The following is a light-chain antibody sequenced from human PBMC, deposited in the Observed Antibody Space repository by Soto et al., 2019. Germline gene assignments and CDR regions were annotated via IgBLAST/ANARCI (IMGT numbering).Light chain of an antibody. Sequence: QSVLTQPASGSGSPGQSITISCTGTSSDVGAYDYVSWYQQHPDKAPKLMIYEVSNWPSGVSNRFSGSKSVSTATLTISGLQADDEADYYCSSYTSSSTRVFGTGTKVTVL. CDR1: SSDVGAYDY. J-gene: IGLJ1*01. CDR2: EVS. V-gene: IGLV2-14*03. CDR3: SSYTSSSTRV.